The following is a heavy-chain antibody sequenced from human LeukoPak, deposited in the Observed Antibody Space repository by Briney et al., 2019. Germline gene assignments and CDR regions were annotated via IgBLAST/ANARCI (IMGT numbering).Heavy chain of an antibody. V-gene: IGHV4-39*07. Sequence: SETLSLTCSVSGGSISSYSHYWGWIRQSPGKGLEWIGSIYYSGTTFYNSSLKSRLTISIDTSKNQFSLKLSSVTAADTAVYYCAREPHYDILTGYWPGGYWGQGTLVTVSS. CDR1: GGSISSYSHY. J-gene: IGHJ4*02. CDR2: IYYSGTT. D-gene: IGHD3-9*01. CDR3: AREPHYDILTGYWPGGY.